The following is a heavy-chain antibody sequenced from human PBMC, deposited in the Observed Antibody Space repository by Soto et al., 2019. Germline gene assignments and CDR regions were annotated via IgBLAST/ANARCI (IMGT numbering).Heavy chain of an antibody. J-gene: IGHJ4*02. D-gene: IGHD4-17*01. CDR2: INVGNANT. V-gene: IGHV1-3*01. CDR3: ARERPTEATFSFDY. CDR1: GYTFASYA. Sequence: ASVKVSCKASGYTFASYAIHWVRQAPGQRLEWMGWINVGNANTRYSQNFQDRVTITRNISASTAYMEVSSLRSEDTALYYCARERPTEATFSFDYWGQGTQVTVSS.